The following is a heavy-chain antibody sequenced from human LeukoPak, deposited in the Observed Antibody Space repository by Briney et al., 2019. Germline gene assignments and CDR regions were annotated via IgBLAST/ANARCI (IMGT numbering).Heavy chain of an antibody. CDR1: GFPFSRYA. V-gene: IGHV3-23*01. Sequence: GGSLRLSCAASGFPFSRYAMSWVRQATGKGREWVSAISGSGGSTYYADSVKGRFTISGDNSKNTLYLQMNSLRAEDTAVYYSAKGRDGCNLETPTDYWGHGTLVTVSS. CDR2: ISGSGGST. J-gene: IGHJ4*01. CDR3: AKGRDGCNLETPTDY. D-gene: IGHD5-24*01.